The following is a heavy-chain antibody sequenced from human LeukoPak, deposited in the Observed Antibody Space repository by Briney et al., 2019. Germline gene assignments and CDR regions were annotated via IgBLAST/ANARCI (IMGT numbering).Heavy chain of an antibody. CDR2: ISGSGANT. J-gene: IGHJ4*02. CDR1: GFTFSNSA. Sequence: PGGSLRLSCAASGFTFSNSAMSWVRQAPGKGLEWVSTISGSGANTYYADSVKGRFTISRDNSKNTLYLQMNSLRAADTAVYYCAEGYYYYGSADYWGQGTQVTVSS. CDR3: AEGYYYYGSADY. V-gene: IGHV3-23*01. D-gene: IGHD3-10*01.